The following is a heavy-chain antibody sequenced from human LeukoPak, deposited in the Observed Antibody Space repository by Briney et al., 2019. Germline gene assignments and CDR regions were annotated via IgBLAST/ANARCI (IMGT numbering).Heavy chain of an antibody. Sequence: AGGSLRLSRAASGFTFSSYGMHWVRQAPGKGLEWVAFIRYDGSNKYYADSVKGRFTISRDNSKNTLYLQMNSLRAEDTAVYYCAKRGVVPAAVDYWGQGTLVTVSS. V-gene: IGHV3-30*02. J-gene: IGHJ4*02. D-gene: IGHD2-2*01. CDR3: AKRGVVPAAVDY. CDR2: IRYDGSNK. CDR1: GFTFSSYG.